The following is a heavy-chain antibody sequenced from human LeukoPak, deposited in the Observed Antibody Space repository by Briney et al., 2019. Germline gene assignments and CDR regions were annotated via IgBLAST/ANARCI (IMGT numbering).Heavy chain of an antibody. V-gene: IGHV4-59*01. CDR2: IYYSGST. CDR1: GGSISSYY. D-gene: IGHD3-9*01. Sequence: SETLSLTCTVSGGSISSYYWSWIRQPAGKGLEWIGYIYYSGSTNYNPSLKSRVTISVDTSKNQFSLKLSSVTAADTAVYYCARGRRDILTGYYWFDPWGQETLVTVSS. J-gene: IGHJ5*02. CDR3: ARGRRDILTGYYWFDP.